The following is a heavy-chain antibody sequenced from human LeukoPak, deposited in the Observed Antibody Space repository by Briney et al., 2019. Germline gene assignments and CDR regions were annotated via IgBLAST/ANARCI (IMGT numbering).Heavy chain of an antibody. CDR3: APDLEGSTILFDY. CDR2: FDPEDGET. Sequence: ASVKVSCKVSGYTLTELSMHWVRQAPGKGLEWMGGFDPEDGETIYAQKFQGRVTMTEDTSTDTAYMELSSLRSEDTAVYYCAPDLEGSTILFDYWGQGTLITVSS. CDR1: GYTLTELS. J-gene: IGHJ4*02. D-gene: IGHD5/OR15-5a*01. V-gene: IGHV1-24*01.